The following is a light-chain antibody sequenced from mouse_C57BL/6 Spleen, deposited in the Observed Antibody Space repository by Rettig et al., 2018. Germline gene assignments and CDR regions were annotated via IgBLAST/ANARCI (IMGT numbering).Light chain of an antibody. CDR3: QNGHSFPFT. CDR1: QSISDY. J-gene: IGKJ4*01. V-gene: IGKV5-39*01. Sequence: DIVMTQSPATLSVTPGDRVSLSCRASQSISDYLHWYQQKSHESPRLLIKYASQSITGIPSRFSGSGSGSDFTRSINSVEPEDVGVYYCQNGHSFPFTFGSGTKLEIK. CDR2: YAS.